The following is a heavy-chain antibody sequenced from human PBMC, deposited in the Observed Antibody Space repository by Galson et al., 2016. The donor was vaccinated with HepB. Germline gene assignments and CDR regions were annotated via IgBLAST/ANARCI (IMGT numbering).Heavy chain of an antibody. D-gene: IGHD3-10*01. Sequence: LSLTCAVSGASISRNAWWSWVRQPPGKRLEWIGEVFHSGLTYYNPSLKSRVTMSVDESKNLFSLKLMSVTAADTAVYYCASYFVQSWVGSDAFDTWGQGTLVTVSS. V-gene: IGHV4-4*02. CDR1: GASISRNAW. J-gene: IGHJ3*02. CDR3: ASYFVQSWVGSDAFDT. CDR2: VFHSGLT.